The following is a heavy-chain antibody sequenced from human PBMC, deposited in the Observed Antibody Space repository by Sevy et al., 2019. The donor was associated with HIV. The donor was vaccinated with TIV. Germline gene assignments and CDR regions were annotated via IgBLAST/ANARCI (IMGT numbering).Heavy chain of an antibody. J-gene: IGHJ6*02. V-gene: IGHV3-48*03. CDR3: AREGGYCSSTSCYTPGSVYVYYGMDV. Sequence: GESLKISCAASGFTFSSYEMNWVRQAPGKGLEWVSYISSSGSTIYYADSVKGRFTISRDNAKNSLYLQMNSLRAEDTAVYYCAREGGYCSSTSCYTPGSVYVYYGMDVWGQGTTVTVSS. CDR1: GFTFSSYE. D-gene: IGHD2-2*02. CDR2: ISSSGSTI.